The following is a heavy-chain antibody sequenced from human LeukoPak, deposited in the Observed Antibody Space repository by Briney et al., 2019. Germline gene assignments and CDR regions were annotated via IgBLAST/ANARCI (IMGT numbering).Heavy chain of an antibody. CDR1: GFSFSSYS. D-gene: IGHD6-13*01. CDR2: ISSGSNTI. V-gene: IGHV3-48*01. J-gene: IGHJ6*03. CDR3: ARDLSAPPHLVTYYYYMDV. Sequence: GESLRLSCVASGFSFSSYSMNWVRQAPGKGLEWVSYISSGSNTIDYADSVKGRFTISRDNAKSSLYLQMNSLRAEDTAVYYYARDLSAPPHLVTYYYYMDVWGKGATVTVSS.